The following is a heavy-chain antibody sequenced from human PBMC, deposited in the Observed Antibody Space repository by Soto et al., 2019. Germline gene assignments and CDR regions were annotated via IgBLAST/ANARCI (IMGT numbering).Heavy chain of an antibody. J-gene: IGHJ4*01. CDR2: IYSNGYT. CDR1: GDSISSGGYY. D-gene: IGHD3-22*01. V-gene: IGHV4-30-4*08. CDR3: ARLGDYYQAFDY. Sequence: SETLSLICTVSGDSISSGGYYGSWIRQLPGKGLEWIGYIYSNGYTYYNPSLESRVTISLDTSKSQFSPILRSVTAADTAVYYCARLGDYYQAFDYWGHGTLVTVSS.